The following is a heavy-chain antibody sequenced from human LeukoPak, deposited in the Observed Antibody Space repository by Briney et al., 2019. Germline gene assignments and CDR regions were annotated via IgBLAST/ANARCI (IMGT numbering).Heavy chain of an antibody. D-gene: IGHD3-10*01. CDR1: GYSFTSYW. V-gene: IGHV5-51*01. Sequence: GESLKISCKGSGYSFTSYWIGWVRQMPGKGLEWMGIIYPGDSDTRYSPSFQGQVTISADKSISTAYLQWSSLKASDTAMYYCARDRGFGELNDAFDIWGQGTMVTVSS. CDR2: IYPGDSDT. J-gene: IGHJ3*02. CDR3: ARDRGFGELNDAFDI.